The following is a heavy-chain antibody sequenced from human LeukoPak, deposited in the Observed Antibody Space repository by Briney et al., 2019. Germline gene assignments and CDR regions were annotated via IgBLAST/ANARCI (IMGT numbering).Heavy chain of an antibody. CDR1: GFTFSSYG. J-gene: IGHJ4*02. CDR2: ISYDGSNK. V-gene: IGHV3-30*18. D-gene: IGHD5-24*01. Sequence: GRSLRLSCAASGFTFSSYGMHWVRQAPGKGLEWVAVISYDGSNKYYADSVKGRFTISRDNSKNTLYLQMNSLRAEDTAVYYCAKSPGRDGYYFDYWGQGTLVTVSS. CDR3: AKSPGRDGYYFDY.